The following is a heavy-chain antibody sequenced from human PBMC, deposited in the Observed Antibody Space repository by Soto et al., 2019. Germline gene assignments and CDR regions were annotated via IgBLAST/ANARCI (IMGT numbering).Heavy chain of an antibody. V-gene: IGHV3-23*01. Sequence: PGGSLILSCAASGLIFINYAMSWVRQAPGKGLEWVSTVTGDGVTTSYADSVKGRFTISRDNSKNTLYLQMSGLRADDTAVYYCAKRLSYYFDSWGHGTLVTVSS. D-gene: IGHD3-16*02. CDR1: GLIFINYA. J-gene: IGHJ4*01. CDR3: AKRLSYYFDS. CDR2: VTGDGVTT.